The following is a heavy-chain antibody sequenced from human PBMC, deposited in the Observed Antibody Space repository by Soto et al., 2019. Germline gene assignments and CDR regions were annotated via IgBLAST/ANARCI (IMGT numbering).Heavy chain of an antibody. J-gene: IGHJ6*02. CDR2: TYYRSKWYN. CDR3: ARGAAAGPRNYYYYYYAMDV. Sequence: SQTLSLTCVISGDSVSSNSAAWNWIRQSPSRGLEWLGRTYYRSKWYNDYAVSVKSRITINPDTSKNQFSLHLNSVTPEDTAVFYCARGAAAGPRNYYYYYYAMDVWGQGTTVTVSS. D-gene: IGHD6-13*01. V-gene: IGHV6-1*01. CDR1: GDSVSSNSAA.